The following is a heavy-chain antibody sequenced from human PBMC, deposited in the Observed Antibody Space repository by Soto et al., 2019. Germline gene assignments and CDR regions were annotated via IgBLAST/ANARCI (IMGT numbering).Heavy chain of an antibody. CDR1: GFTFSNYW. V-gene: IGHV3-7*03. Sequence: EVKLVESGGGLVQPGGYLRLSWATSGFTFSNYWMTWVRQAPGRGLEWVANISEDGSDKGYVDSVKGRFTIFRANTGNRKMEKINNLRAEDTAIYYRASDNGKEASYLDYWEAGILMTV. CDR2: ISEDGSDK. CDR3: ASDNGKEASYLDY. J-gene: IGHJ4*02. D-gene: IGHD1-26*01.